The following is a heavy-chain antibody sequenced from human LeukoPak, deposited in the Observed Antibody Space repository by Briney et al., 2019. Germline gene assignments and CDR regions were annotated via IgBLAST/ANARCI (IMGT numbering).Heavy chain of an antibody. Sequence: SETLSLTCAVSGGYISSGGYSWSWIRQPPGKGLEWIGYIFHSGSTYYNPSLKSRVTISVDRSKNQFSLKLSSVTAADTAVYYCARAPYSSSWYSSSYYYYYYYMDVWGKGTTVTVSS. J-gene: IGHJ6*03. CDR3: ARAPYSSSWYSSSYYYYYYYMDV. V-gene: IGHV4-30-2*01. CDR1: GGYISSGGYS. D-gene: IGHD6-13*01. CDR2: IFHSGST.